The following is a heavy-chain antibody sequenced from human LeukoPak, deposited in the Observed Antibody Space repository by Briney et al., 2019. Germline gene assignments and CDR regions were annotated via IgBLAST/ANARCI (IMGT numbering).Heavy chain of an antibody. CDR1: GYTFTSYG. CDR3: ARQSGSYYASPGY. Sequence: ASVKVSCKASGYTFTSYGISWVRQAPGQGLEWMGWISAYNGNTNYAQKLQGRVTMTTDTSTSTAYVELRSLRSDDTAVYYCARQSGSYYASPGYWGQGTLVTVSS. V-gene: IGHV1-18*01. J-gene: IGHJ4*02. D-gene: IGHD1-26*01. CDR2: ISAYNGNT.